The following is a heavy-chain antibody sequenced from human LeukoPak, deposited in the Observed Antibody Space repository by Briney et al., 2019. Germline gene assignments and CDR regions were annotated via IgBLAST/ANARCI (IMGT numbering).Heavy chain of an antibody. CDR1: GFTFSSYA. CDR2: ISSSSSYI. V-gene: IGHV3-21*01. CDR3: AGSDVVTATNFDY. J-gene: IGHJ4*02. Sequence: GGSLRLSCAASGFTFSSYAMSWVRQAPGKGLEWVSSISSSSSYIYYADSVKGRFTISRDNAKNSLYLQMNSLRAEDTAVYYCAGSDVVTATNFDYWGQGTLVTVSS. D-gene: IGHD2-21*02.